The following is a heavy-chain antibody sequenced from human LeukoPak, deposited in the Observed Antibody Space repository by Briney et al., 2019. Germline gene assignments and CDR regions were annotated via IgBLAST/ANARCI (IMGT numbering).Heavy chain of an antibody. D-gene: IGHD2-21*02. J-gene: IGHJ4*02. CDR3: AKDRGNSVVTATNFDY. CDR1: GYTFTSYY. V-gene: IGHV1-46*01. Sequence: ASVKVSCKASGYTFTSYYMHWVRQAPGQGLEWMGIINPSGGSTSYAQKFQGRVTMTRDTSTSTVYMELSSLRSKDTAVYYCAKDRGNSVVTATNFDYWGQGTLVTVSS. CDR2: INPSGGST.